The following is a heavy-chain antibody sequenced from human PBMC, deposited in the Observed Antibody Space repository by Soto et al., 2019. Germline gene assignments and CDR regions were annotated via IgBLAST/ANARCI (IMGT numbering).Heavy chain of an antibody. V-gene: IGHV2-5*02. Sequence: QITLKESGPTLVKPTQTLTLTCTFSGFSLSTSGVGVGWIRQPPGKALEWLALVFWDDDKRYSPSLKSRFTITKDTSKNQVVLTMTNLDPVDTARYYCAHRKGSYGFDYWGQGTLVTVSS. CDR3: AHRKGSYGFDY. J-gene: IGHJ4*02. D-gene: IGHD3-16*01. CDR2: VFWDDDK. CDR1: GFSLSTSGVG.